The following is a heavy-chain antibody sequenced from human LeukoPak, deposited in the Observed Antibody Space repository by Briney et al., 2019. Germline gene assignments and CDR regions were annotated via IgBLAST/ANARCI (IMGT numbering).Heavy chain of an antibody. CDR1: GFTFSSYA. V-gene: IGHV3-23*01. J-gene: IGHJ3*02. CDR2: ISGSGGST. CDR3: AKDLGYYYDSSGPGAFDI. D-gene: IGHD3-22*01. Sequence: GGSLRLSCAASGFTFSSYAMSWVRQAPGKGLEWVSAISGSGGSTYYADSVKGRFTISRDNSKNTLYLQMNSLRAEDTAVYYCAKDLGYYYDSSGPGAFDIWGQGTMVTVSS.